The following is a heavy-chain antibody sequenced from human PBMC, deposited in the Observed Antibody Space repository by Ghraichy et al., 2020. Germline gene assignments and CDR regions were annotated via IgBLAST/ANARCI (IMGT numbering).Heavy chain of an antibody. CDR3: AKDIFGRYYDSSGCLGY. Sequence: GGSLRLSCAASGFTFSSYGMHWVRQAPGKGLEWVAFIRYDGSNKYYADSVKGRFTISRDNSKNTLYLQMNSLRAEDTAVYYCAKDIFGRYYDSSGCLGYWGQGTLVTVSS. CDR1: GFTFSSYG. J-gene: IGHJ4*02. D-gene: IGHD3-22*01. V-gene: IGHV3-30*02. CDR2: IRYDGSNK.